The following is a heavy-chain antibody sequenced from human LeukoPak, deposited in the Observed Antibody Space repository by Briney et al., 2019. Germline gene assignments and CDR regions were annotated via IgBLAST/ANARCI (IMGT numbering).Heavy chain of an antibody. D-gene: IGHD6-13*01. V-gene: IGHV3-33*01. CDR3: ARFDSSWSLIRNYYYYGMDV. J-gene: IGHJ6*02. Sequence: GRSLRLSCAASGFTFSSYGMHWVRQAPGKGLEWVAVIWYDGSNKYYADSVKGRFTISRDNSKNALYLQMNSLRAEDTAVYYCARFDSSWSLIRNYYYYGMDVWGQGTTVTVSS. CDR1: GFTFSSYG. CDR2: IWYDGSNK.